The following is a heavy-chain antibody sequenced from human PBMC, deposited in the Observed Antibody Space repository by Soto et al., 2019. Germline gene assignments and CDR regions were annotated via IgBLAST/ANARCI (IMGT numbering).Heavy chain of an antibody. CDR3: AKDWTRGSGGYPDYFDY. J-gene: IGHJ4*02. CDR1: GFTFSAYG. Sequence: GGSLSLSCAVSGFTFSAYGMSWVRQAPGKGLEWVSGISVSGTSTYYADSVKGRFTISRDNSKNTLYLQMKRLRAEDTALYYCAKDWTRGSGGYPDYFDYWGQGTLVTVSS. CDR2: ISVSGTST. D-gene: IGHD3-10*01. V-gene: IGHV3-23*01.